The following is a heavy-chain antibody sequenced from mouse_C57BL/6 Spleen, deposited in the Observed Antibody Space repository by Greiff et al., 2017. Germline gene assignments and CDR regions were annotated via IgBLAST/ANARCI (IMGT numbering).Heavy chain of an antibody. CDR1: GYAFSSSW. Sequence: VMLVESGPELVKPGASVKISCKASGYAFSSSWMNWVKQRPGKGLEWIGRIYPGDGDTNYNGKFKGKATLTADKSSSTAYMQLSSLTSEDSAVYFCARAIYYSNYDWYFDVWGTGTTVTVSS. D-gene: IGHD2-5*01. J-gene: IGHJ1*03. V-gene: IGHV1-82*01. CDR2: IYPGDGDT. CDR3: ARAIYYSNYDWYFDV.